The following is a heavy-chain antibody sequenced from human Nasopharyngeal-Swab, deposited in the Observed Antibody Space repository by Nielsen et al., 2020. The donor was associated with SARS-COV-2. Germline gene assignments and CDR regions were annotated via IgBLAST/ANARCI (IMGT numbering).Heavy chain of an antibody. CDR2: INSDGDTT. Sequence: GESLKISCAASGFTFSSYWMHWVRQAPGKGPVSVSRINSDGDTTSYADSVKGRFTISRDNAKNTLYLQMSGLRGEDTAVYYCAKGRVGATPYYLDYWGQGTLVTVSS. CDR3: AKGRVGATPYYLDY. V-gene: IGHV3-74*01. D-gene: IGHD1-26*01. CDR1: GFTFSSYW. J-gene: IGHJ4*02.